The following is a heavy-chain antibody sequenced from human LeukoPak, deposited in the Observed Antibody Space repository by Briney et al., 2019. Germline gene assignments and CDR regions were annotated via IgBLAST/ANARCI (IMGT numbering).Heavy chain of an antibody. CDR1: GFTFSNNA. J-gene: IGHJ5*02. D-gene: IGHD3-3*01. Sequence: RGCLRLSCAASGFTFSNNAVSGVPQTQRKGLEWVSAISGSGGSTYYADSVKGRFTISRDNSKNTLYLQMNSLRAEDTAVYYCAKDQDTIFGVVSNWFDPWGQGTLVTVSS. CDR3: AKDQDTIFGVVSNWFDP. V-gene: IGHV3-23*01. CDR2: ISGSGGST.